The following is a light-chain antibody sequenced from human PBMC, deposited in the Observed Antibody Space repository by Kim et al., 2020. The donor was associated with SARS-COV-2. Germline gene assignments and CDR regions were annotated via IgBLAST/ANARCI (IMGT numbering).Light chain of an antibody. CDR2: DTS. Sequence: EIVLTQSPGTLSLSPGERATLSCRASQSVISNFLAWYQQKPGQAPRLLIYDTSSRATGIPDRFSGSGSGTDFTLTISRLEPEDFAVYYCQQFGSSPLTFGGGTKVDIK. J-gene: IGKJ4*01. V-gene: IGKV3-20*01. CDR1: QSVISNF. CDR3: QQFGSSPLT.